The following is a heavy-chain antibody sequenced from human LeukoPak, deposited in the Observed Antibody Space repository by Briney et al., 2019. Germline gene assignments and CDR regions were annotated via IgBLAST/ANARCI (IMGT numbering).Heavy chain of an antibody. CDR1: GFTFSSYA. V-gene: IGHV3-30-3*01. Sequence: GGSLRLSCAASGFTFSSYAMPWVRQAPGKGLEWVAVISYDGSNKYYADSVKGRFTISRDNSKNTLYLQMNSLRAEDTAVYYRARPRDLYYYYGMDVWGQGTTVTVSS. J-gene: IGHJ6*02. CDR3: ARPRDLYYYYGMDV. CDR2: ISYDGSNK.